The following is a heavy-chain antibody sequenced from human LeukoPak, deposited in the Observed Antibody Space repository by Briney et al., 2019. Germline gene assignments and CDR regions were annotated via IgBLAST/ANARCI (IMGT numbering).Heavy chain of an antibody. Sequence: PSETLSLTCTVSGGSISSYSWSWIRQPPGKGLEWIGYIYYSGSTNFNPSLKSRVTISVDTSKNQFSLKLSSVTAADTAVYYCARGYCTGGNCYSFGYWGQGTLVIVSS. CDR1: GGSISSYS. CDR2: IYYSGST. D-gene: IGHD2-8*02. J-gene: IGHJ4*02. V-gene: IGHV4-59*01. CDR3: ARGYCTGGNCYSFGY.